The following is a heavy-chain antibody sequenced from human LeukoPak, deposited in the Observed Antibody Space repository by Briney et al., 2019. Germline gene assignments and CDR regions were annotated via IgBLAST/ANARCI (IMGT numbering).Heavy chain of an antibody. CDR2: IYPADSDT. Sequence: GDSLKISCQGFGYSFNTYWTGWVRQMPGKGLEWMGIIYPADSDTRYRPSLQGQVTISADKSISTTYLEWSSLTASDTATYYCARHRGQGAFDIWGRGTVVTVSP. V-gene: IGHV5-51*01. CDR3: ARHRGQGAFDI. CDR1: GYSFNTYW. J-gene: IGHJ3*02.